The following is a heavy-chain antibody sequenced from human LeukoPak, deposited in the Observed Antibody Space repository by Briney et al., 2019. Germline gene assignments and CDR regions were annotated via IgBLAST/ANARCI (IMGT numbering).Heavy chain of an antibody. J-gene: IGHJ4*02. CDR2: IYYSGST. CDR1: GGSISSYY. D-gene: IGHD4-17*01. V-gene: IGHV4-59*08. Sequence: SETLSLTCTVSGGSISSYYWSWIRQPPGKGLEWIAYIYYSGSTNYNPSLKSRVTISVDTSKNQFPLKLSSVTAADTAVYYCARLHDYGDYFDYRGQGTLVTVSS. CDR3: ARLHDYGDYFDY.